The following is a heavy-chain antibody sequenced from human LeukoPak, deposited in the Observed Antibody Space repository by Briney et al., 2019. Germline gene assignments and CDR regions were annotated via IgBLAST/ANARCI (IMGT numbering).Heavy chain of an antibody. J-gene: IGHJ6*02. Sequence: SETLSLTCTVSGGSISSYYWSWIRQPPGKGLEWIGYIYYSGSTNYNPSLKSRVTISVDTSKNQFSLKLSSVTAADTAVYYCARARSNYYGMDVWGQGTTVTVSS. CDR3: ARARSNYYGMDV. CDR2: IYYSGST. D-gene: IGHD1-14*01. V-gene: IGHV4-59*01. CDR1: GGSISSYY.